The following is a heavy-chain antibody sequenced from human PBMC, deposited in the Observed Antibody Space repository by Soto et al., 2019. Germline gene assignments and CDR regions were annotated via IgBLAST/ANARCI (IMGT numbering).Heavy chain of an antibody. D-gene: IGHD2-21*02. Sequence: QVQLMQSGAEVKKPGASVKVSCKASGDTFTDYYIHWVRQAPGQGLDWMGTVNPSGGHTTYAQHFLGRVTMTRDPSTSTLYMELTSLPSDDTAIYYCARGGHVVVVTAALDYWGQGTLVTVSS. V-gene: IGHV1-46*01. CDR2: VNPSGGHT. J-gene: IGHJ4*02. CDR1: GDTFTDYY. CDR3: ARGGHVVVVTAALDY.